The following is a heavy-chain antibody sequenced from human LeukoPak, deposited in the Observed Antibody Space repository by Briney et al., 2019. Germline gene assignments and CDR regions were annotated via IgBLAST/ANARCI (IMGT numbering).Heavy chain of an antibody. D-gene: IGHD6-19*01. Sequence: GGSLRLSCAASGFTFSGYAMHWVRQAPGKGLEWVANIKQDGNERYYVDSVGGRFTVSRDNAKNSLYLQLNSLRADDTAVYYCARDPYQGGNGWYYLDFWGQGTLVTVSS. V-gene: IGHV3-7*03. CDR2: IKQDGNER. CDR3: ARDPYQGGNGWYYLDF. J-gene: IGHJ4*02. CDR1: GFTFSGYA.